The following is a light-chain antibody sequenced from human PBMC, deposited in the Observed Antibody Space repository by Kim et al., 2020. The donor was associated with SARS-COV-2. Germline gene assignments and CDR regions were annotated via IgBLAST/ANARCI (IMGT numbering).Light chain of an antibody. Sequence: EIVLTQSPGTLSLSPGERTALSCRATQSVSSSYLAWYQQKPGQAPRLLIHGASSRATGIPDRFSGSGSGIDFTLTISRLDPEDFGVYYCQQYGDSPWTFGQGTKLEI. CDR1: QSVSSSY. J-gene: IGKJ1*01. V-gene: IGKV3-20*01. CDR2: GAS. CDR3: QQYGDSPWT.